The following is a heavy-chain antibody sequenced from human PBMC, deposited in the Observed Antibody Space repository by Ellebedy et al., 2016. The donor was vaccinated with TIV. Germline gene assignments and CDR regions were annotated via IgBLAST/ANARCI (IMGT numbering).Heavy chain of an antibody. V-gene: IGHV3-23*01. Sequence: GESLKISCVASGFTFSSYAMSWVRQAPGKGLEWVSAISGTPGNIYYAESVKGRFTISRDNSKNTLYLQMNSLRAEDTAVYYCAREGDTAMVHGMDVWGQGTTVTVSS. CDR1: GFTFSSYA. CDR2: ISGTPGNI. D-gene: IGHD5-18*01. CDR3: AREGDTAMVHGMDV. J-gene: IGHJ6*02.